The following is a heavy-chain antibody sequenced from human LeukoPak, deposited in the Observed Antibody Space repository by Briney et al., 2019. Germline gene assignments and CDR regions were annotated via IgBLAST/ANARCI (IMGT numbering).Heavy chain of an antibody. J-gene: IGHJ5*02. D-gene: IGHD6-13*01. Sequence: GGSLRLSCVASGFTFSSYAMSWVRQAPGKGLEWVSTISAGGGSTYYADSVKGRFSISRDNSKTTLYLQMNSLRAEDTAVYYCSKGHSSSWSDWFDPWAREPWSPSPQ. CDR3: SKGHSSSWSDWFDP. CDR2: ISAGGGST. CDR1: GFTFSSYA. V-gene: IGHV3-23*01.